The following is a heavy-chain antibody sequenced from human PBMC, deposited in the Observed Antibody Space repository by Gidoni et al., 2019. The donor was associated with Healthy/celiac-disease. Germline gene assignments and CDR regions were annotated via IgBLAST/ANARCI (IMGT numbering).Heavy chain of an antibody. V-gene: IGHV3-74*01. J-gene: IGHJ4*02. D-gene: IGHD3-10*01. CDR3: ARGETYYYGSGLDY. CDR2: INSDRSST. Sequence: EVQLVESGGGLVQPGGSLRLSCAASGFTFSSYWMHWVRQDPGKGLVWVSRINSDRSSTSDADSVKGRFTISRDNAKNTLYLQMNSLRAEDTAVYYCARGETYYYGSGLDYWGQGTRVTVSS. CDR1: GFTFSSYW.